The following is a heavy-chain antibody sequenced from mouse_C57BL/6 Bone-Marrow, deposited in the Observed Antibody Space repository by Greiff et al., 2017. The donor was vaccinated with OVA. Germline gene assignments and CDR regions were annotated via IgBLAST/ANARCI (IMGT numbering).Heavy chain of an antibody. D-gene: IGHD1-1*01. Sequence: QVQLQQSGPELVKPGASVKISCKASGYAFSSSWMNWVKQRPGKGLEWIGRIYPGDGDTNYNGKFKGKATLTADKSSSTAYMQLSSLTSEDSAVYFCARSPCTTVVATDFDVWGTGTTVTVSS. CDR2: IYPGDGDT. CDR3: ARSPCTTVVATDFDV. J-gene: IGHJ1*03. CDR1: GYAFSSSW. V-gene: IGHV1-82*01.